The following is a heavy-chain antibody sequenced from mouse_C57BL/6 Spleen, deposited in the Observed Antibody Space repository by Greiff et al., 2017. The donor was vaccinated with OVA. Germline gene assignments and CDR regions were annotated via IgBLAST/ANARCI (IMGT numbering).Heavy chain of an antibody. V-gene: IGHV1-64*01. D-gene: IGHD2-1*01. CDR2: IHPNSGST. CDR1: GYTFTSYW. J-gene: IGHJ1*03. CDR3: ARFGNYDWYFDV. Sequence: QVQLKQPGAELVKPGASVKLSCKASGYTFTSYWMHWVKQRPGQGLEWIGMIHPNSGSTNYNEKFKSKATLTVDKSSSTAYMQLSSLTSEDSAVYYCARFGNYDWYFDVWGTGTTVTVSS.